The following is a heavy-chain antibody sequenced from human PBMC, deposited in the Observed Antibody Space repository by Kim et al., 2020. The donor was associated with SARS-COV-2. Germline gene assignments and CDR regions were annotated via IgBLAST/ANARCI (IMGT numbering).Heavy chain of an antibody. V-gene: IGHV3-23*01. D-gene: IGHD2-21*01. CDR3: AKVVIMDDYNYYYYYGMDV. CDR2: ISGGGVNK. Sequence: GGSLRLSCVASGFTFDIYAMSWVRQAPGKGLEWVSVISGGGVNKFYADSVRGRFTISRDNSKNTLFLQMNSLRDEDTALYYCAKVVIMDDYNYYYYYGMDVWGLGTTVTVCS. J-gene: IGHJ6*02. CDR1: GFTFDIYA.